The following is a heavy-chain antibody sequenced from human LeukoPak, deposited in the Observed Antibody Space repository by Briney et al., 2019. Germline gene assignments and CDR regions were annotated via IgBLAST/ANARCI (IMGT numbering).Heavy chain of an antibody. CDR1: GFTFSTFA. J-gene: IGHJ3*02. CDR3: ARGTRTEIAVAVTHAFDI. D-gene: IGHD6-19*01. Sequence: GGSLRLSCAASGFTFSTFAMIWVRQPPGKGLEWVSSIFPSGGEIHYADSVRGRFTISRDNSKSTLSLQMNSLRVEDTAVYYCARGTRTEIAVAVTHAFDIWGQGTMVTVSS. CDR2: IFPSGGEI. V-gene: IGHV3-23*01.